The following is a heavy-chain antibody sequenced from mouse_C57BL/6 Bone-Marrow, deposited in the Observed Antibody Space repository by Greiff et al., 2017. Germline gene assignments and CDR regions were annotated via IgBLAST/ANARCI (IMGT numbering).Heavy chain of an antibody. J-gene: IGHJ4*01. CDR2: ISSGGSYT. V-gene: IGHV5-6*01. CDR3: TRHAIYYDYGGYYYARDY. D-gene: IGHD2-4*01. CDR1: GFTFSSYG. Sequence: DVHLVESGGDLVKPGGSLKLSCAASGFTFSSYGMSWVRQTPDKRLEWVATISSGGSYTYYPDSVQGRFTISRDTAKNTLYLQMSSLKSEDTAMYYCTRHAIYYDYGGYYYARDYWGQGTSVTVSS.